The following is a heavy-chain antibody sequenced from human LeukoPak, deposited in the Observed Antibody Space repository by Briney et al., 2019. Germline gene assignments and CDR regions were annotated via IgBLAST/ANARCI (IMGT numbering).Heavy chain of an antibody. CDR1: GFTFSNYW. Sequence: GGSLRLSCTASGFTFSNYWMTWVRQVPGKGLEWVATIKQDANEKYFVDSVRSRFTISRDNAQNSLNLQMDSLRAEDTAVYYCARAPHLDYMDVWGKGTTVTVSS. V-gene: IGHV3-7*01. CDR3: ARAPHLDYMDV. CDR2: IKQDANEK. J-gene: IGHJ6*03.